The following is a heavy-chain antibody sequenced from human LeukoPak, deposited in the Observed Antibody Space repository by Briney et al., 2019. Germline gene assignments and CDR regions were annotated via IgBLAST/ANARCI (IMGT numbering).Heavy chain of an antibody. CDR2: ISSSSSYI. CDR3: AREIALAGLNDY. Sequence: GGSLRLSCAASGFTFSSYSMNWVRQAPGKGLEWVSSISSSSSYIYYADSVKGRFTISRDNAKNSLYLQVNSLRAEGTAVYYCAREIALAGLNDYWGQGTLVTVSS. CDR1: GFTFSSYS. V-gene: IGHV3-21*01. J-gene: IGHJ4*02. D-gene: IGHD6-19*01.